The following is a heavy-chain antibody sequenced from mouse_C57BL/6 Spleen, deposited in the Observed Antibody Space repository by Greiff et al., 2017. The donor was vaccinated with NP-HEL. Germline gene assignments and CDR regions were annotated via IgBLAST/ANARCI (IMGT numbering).Heavy chain of an antibody. D-gene: IGHD1-1*01. J-gene: IGHJ4*01. Sequence: EVKVVESGEGLVKPGGSLKLSCAASGFTFSSYAMSWVRQTPEKRLEWVAYISSGGDYIYYADTVKGRFTISRDNARNTLYLQMSSLKSEDTAMYYCTRDSSRYYAMDYWGQGTSVTVSS. CDR1: GFTFSSYA. V-gene: IGHV5-9-1*02. CDR2: ISSGGDYI. CDR3: TRDSSRYYAMDY.